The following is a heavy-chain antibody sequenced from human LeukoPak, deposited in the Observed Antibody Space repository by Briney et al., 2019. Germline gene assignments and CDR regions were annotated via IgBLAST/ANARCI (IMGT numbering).Heavy chain of an antibody. J-gene: IGHJ3*02. CDR3: ARASTLEPRIVGASGAFDI. Sequence: ASVKVSCKASGYTFTSYNINWVLQATGQGLEWMGWMNPNSGNTGYAQKFQGRVTMTRNTSISTAYMELSSLRSEDTAVYYCARASTLEPRIVGASGAFDIWGQGTMVTVSS. CDR1: GYTFTSYN. V-gene: IGHV1-8*01. CDR2: MNPNSGNT. D-gene: IGHD1-26*01.